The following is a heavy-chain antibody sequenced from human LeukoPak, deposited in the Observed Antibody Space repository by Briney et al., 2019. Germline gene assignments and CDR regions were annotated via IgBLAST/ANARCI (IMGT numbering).Heavy chain of an antibody. CDR3: ARHRLSFNYDSSGYYASYNWFDP. CDR1: RYTFTSYD. CDR2: MNPNSGNT. J-gene: IGHJ5*02. V-gene: IGHV1-8*03. D-gene: IGHD3-22*01. Sequence: GASVKVSCKASRYTFTSYDINWVRQATGQGLEWMGWMNPNSGNTGYAQKFQGRVTITRNTSISTAYMELSSLRSEDTAVYYCARHRLSFNYDSSGYYASYNWFDPWGQGTLVTVSS.